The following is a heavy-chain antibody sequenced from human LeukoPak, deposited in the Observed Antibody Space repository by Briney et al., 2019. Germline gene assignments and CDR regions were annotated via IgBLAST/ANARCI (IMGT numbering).Heavy chain of an antibody. D-gene: IGHD6-19*01. CDR1: GYTFTSYD. CDR3: VRAGYSSGWYRG. J-gene: IGHJ4*02. V-gene: IGHV1-8*01. Sequence: ASVKVSCKASGYTFTSYDINWVRQATGQGLEWMGWMNPNSGNTGYAQKFQGRVTMTRNTSISTAYMELSSLRSEDTAVYYCVRAGYSSGWYRGWGQGTLVTVSS. CDR2: MNPNSGNT.